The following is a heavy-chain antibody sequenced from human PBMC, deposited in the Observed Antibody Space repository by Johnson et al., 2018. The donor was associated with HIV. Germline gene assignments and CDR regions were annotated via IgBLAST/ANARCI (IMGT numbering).Heavy chain of an antibody. V-gene: IGHV3-30*02. CDR1: GFTFSSYG. CDR2: IRYDGSNK. J-gene: IGHJ3*02. CDR3: AKDTGAYYDTFLAFDI. D-gene: IGHD3-22*01. Sequence: QVQLVESGGGVVQPGGSLRLSCAASGFTFSSYGMHWVRQAPGKGLEWVAFIRYDGSNKYYADSVKGRFTISRDNSKNTLYLQMNSLRAEDTAVYYCAKDTGAYYDTFLAFDIWGQGTMVTVSS.